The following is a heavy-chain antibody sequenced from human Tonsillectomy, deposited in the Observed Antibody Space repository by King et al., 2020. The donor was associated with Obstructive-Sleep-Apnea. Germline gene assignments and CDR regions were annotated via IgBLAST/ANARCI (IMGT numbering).Heavy chain of an antibody. CDR1: GYTFTGYS. D-gene: IGHD5-24*01. J-gene: IGHJ4*02. V-gene: IGHV1-2*02. Sequence: QLVQSGAEVKKPGASVKVSCRASGYTFTGYSMHWVRQSPGQGLEWMGWINPKSGGTNYAQNFLGRVTMTRDTSVSTAYMELGRLRSDDTAVYYCVRDGYNYFDYWGQGALGTVSS. CDR2: INPKSGGT. CDR3: VRDGYNYFDY.